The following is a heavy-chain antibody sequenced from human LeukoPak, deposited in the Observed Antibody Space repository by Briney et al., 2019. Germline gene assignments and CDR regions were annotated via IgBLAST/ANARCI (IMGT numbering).Heavy chain of an antibody. CDR2: ISGSGGAT. J-gene: IGHJ6*02. Sequence: GGSLRLSCAASGFTFSSYAINWVRQAPGKGLEWVSAISGSGGATYYADSVKGRFTISRDNSKNTLYLQMNSLRAEDTAVYYCAKSADWRASSYYYGMDVWGQGTTVTVSS. V-gene: IGHV3-23*01. D-gene: IGHD3-3*01. CDR1: GFTFSSYA. CDR3: AKSADWRASSYYYGMDV.